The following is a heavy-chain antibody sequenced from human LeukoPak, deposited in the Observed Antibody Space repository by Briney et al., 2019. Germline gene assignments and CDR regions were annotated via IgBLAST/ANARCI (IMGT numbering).Heavy chain of an antibody. Sequence: ASVKVSCKASGYTFTGYYMHWVRQAPGQGLEWMGRINPNSGGTNYAQKFQGRVTMTRDTSISTAYMELSRLRSDDTAVYYCARGAVASSGSFDYWGQGTLVTVSS. J-gene: IGHJ4*02. D-gene: IGHD6-19*01. CDR2: INPNSGGT. CDR3: ARGAVASSGSFDY. V-gene: IGHV1-2*06. CDR1: GYTFTGYY.